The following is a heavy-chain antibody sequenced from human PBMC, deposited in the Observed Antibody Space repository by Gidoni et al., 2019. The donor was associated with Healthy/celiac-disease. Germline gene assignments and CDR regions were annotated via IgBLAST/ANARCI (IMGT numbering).Heavy chain of an antibody. CDR3: ARELRTVTTRGRGYFDY. CDR2: ISSSSSYI. Sequence: EVQLVESGGGLVKPGGSLRLSCAASGFTFSSYSMNWVRQAPGKGLEWVSSISSSSSYIYYADSVKGRFTISRDNAKNSLYLQMNSLRAEDTAVYYCARELRTVTTRGRGYFDYWGQGTLVTVSS. CDR1: GFTFSSYS. V-gene: IGHV3-21*01. D-gene: IGHD4-17*01. J-gene: IGHJ4*02.